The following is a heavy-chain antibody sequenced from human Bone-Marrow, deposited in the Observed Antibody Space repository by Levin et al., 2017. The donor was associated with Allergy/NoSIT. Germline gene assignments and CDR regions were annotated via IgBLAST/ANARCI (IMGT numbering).Heavy chain of an antibody. D-gene: IGHD3-16*02. CDR2: ISSDGSNK. V-gene: IGHV3-30*04. J-gene: IGHJ4*02. Sequence: GGSLRLSCAPSRFTFSSYAMHWVRQAPGKGLEWVAVISSDGSNKYYADSVKGRFTISRDNSQNMLYLQMTSLRPEDTAVYYCARDPPSDYDSVWGSYRGYYFDYWGQGTLVTVSS. CDR3: ARDPPSDYDSVWGSYRGYYFDY. CDR1: RFTFSSYA.